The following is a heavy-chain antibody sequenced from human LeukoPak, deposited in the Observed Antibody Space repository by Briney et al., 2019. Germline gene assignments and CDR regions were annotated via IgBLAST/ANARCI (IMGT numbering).Heavy chain of an antibody. CDR2: INPSGGST. CDR1: GYTFSSYY. Sequence: ASVTVSCKASGYTFSSYYMHWVRQAPGQGLEWMGIINPSGGSTSYAQKFQGRVTMTRDTSTSTVYMELSSLRSEDTAVYYCARADLELGRALDYWGQGTLVTVSS. CDR3: ARADLELGRALDY. J-gene: IGHJ4*02. V-gene: IGHV1-46*03. D-gene: IGHD1-7*01.